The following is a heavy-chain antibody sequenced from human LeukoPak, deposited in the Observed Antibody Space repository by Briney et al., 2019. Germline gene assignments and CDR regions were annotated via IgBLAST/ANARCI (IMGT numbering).Heavy chain of an antibody. J-gene: IGHJ3*02. CDR3: ARDMEGASGAFDI. CDR1: GGSISSGDYY. Sequence: SQTLSLTCTVSGGSISSGDYYWSWIRQPPGKGLEWIGYIYYSGSTYDNPSLKSRVTISVDTSKNQFSLKLSSVTAADTAVYYCARDMEGASGAFDIWGQGTMVTVSS. D-gene: IGHD1-26*01. CDR2: IYYSGST. V-gene: IGHV4-30-4*08.